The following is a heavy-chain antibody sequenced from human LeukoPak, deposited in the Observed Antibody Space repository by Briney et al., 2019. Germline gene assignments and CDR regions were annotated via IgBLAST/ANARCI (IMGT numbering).Heavy chain of an antibody. Sequence: PSETLSPTCTVSGGSISSYYWSWVRQPPGKGLEWIGYIYYSGSTNYNPSLKSRVTISVDTSKNQFSLKLSSVTAADTAVYYCARGRGGLDYWGQGTLVTVSS. CDR1: GGSISSYY. CDR3: ARGRGGLDY. CDR2: IYYSGST. V-gene: IGHV4-59*01. D-gene: IGHD3-16*01. J-gene: IGHJ4*02.